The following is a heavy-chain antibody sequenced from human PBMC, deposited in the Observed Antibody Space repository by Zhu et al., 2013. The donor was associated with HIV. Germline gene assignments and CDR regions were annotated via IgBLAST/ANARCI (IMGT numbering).Heavy chain of an antibody. CDR2: IIPIFGTA. CDR3: ARDAPXYCSGGSCHADV. V-gene: IGHV1-69*18. D-gene: IGHD2-15*01. J-gene: IGHJ6*02. CDR1: GGTFSGYA. Sequence: QVQLVQSGAEVKKPGSSVKVSCKASGGTFSGYAISWVRQAPGQGLEWMGRIIPIFGTANYAQKFQGRVTITADESTSTAYMELRSLRSEDTAVYYCARDAPXYCSGGSCHADVWGQGTTVTGLL.